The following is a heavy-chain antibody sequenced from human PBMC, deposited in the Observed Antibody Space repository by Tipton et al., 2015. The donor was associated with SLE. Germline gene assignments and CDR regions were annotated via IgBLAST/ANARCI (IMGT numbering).Heavy chain of an antibody. D-gene: IGHD3-22*01. CDR3: ARVPRTFYYDYSGHFDY. J-gene: IGHJ4*02. Sequence: TLSLTCPVSGGSISSADYYWSWIRQHPGKGLEWIGYIYYTMSAYYNPSLKSRVIISLDTSKNHFSLKLSSVTAADTAVYYCARVPRTFYYDYSGHFDYWGPGTLVTVSS. CDR2: IYYTMSA. V-gene: IGHV4-31*03. CDR1: GGSISSADYY.